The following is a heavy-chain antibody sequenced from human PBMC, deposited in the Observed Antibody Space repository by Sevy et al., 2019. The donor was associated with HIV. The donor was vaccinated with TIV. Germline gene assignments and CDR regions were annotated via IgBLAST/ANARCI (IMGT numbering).Heavy chain of an antibody. Sequence: ASLKVSCKASGFTFTSSAVQWVRQARGQRLEWIGWIVVGSGNTNYAQKFQERVTITRDMSTSTAYMELSSLRSEDTDVYYCAADPDYGGNPGAFDIWGQGTMVTVSS. CDR3: AADPDYGGNPGAFDI. V-gene: IGHV1-58*01. CDR2: IVVGSGNT. CDR1: GFTFTSSA. J-gene: IGHJ3*02. D-gene: IGHD4-17*01.